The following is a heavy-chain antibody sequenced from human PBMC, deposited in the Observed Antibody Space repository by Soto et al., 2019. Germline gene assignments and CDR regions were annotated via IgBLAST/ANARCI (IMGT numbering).Heavy chain of an antibody. CDR3: ARNPIYCSGGSCYPFDY. Sequence: ASVKVSCKASGYTFTSYYMHWVRQAPGQGLEWMGIINPSGGSTSYAQKFQGRVTMTRDTSTSTVYMELSSLRSEDTAVYYCARNPIYCSGGSCYPFDYRGQGTLVTVSS. V-gene: IGHV1-46*03. CDR2: INPSGGST. J-gene: IGHJ4*02. CDR1: GYTFTSYY. D-gene: IGHD2-15*01.